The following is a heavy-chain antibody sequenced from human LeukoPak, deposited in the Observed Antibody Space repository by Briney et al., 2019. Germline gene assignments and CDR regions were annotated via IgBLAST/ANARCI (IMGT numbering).Heavy chain of an antibody. CDR1: EFTFSRYW. Sequence: AGGSLRLSCAASEFTFSRYWMHWVRQAPGKGLVWVSRISDADGSITDYADSVRGRFTISRDNSKNTLYLQMNSLRAEDTAVYYCARALLVRNGYNYSPNYFDYWGQGTLVTVSS. CDR2: ISDADGSIT. D-gene: IGHD5-24*01. V-gene: IGHV3-74*01. J-gene: IGHJ4*02. CDR3: ARALLVRNGYNYSPNYFDY.